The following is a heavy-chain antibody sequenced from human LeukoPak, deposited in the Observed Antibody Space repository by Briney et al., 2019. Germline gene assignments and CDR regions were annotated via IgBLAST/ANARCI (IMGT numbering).Heavy chain of an antibody. CDR2: IGGDGVGK. Sequence: GGSLRLSCVASGFIFSNYAMTWVRQAPGKGLEWVSAIGGDGVGKDYADSVKGRFTISRDNSKNTLYLQMNSLRAEDTALYYCAKRAGGTPDYWGLGTLVTVSS. CDR3: AKRAGGTPDY. D-gene: IGHD1-26*01. CDR1: GFIFSNYA. V-gene: IGHV3-23*01. J-gene: IGHJ4*02.